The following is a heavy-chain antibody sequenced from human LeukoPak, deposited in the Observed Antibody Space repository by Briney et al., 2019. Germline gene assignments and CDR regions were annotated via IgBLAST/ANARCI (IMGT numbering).Heavy chain of an antibody. V-gene: IGHV1-18*01. CDR2: ISAYNGNT. CDR1: GYTFTSYG. Sequence: ASVKVSCKASGYTFTSYGISWVRQAPGQGLEWMGWISAYNGNTNYAQKLQGRVTMTTDTSTSTAYMELRSLRSDDTAVYYCARSEYYYDSSGYYYSFDYWGQGTLVTVSS. D-gene: IGHD3-22*01. CDR3: ARSEYYYDSSGYYYSFDY. J-gene: IGHJ4*02.